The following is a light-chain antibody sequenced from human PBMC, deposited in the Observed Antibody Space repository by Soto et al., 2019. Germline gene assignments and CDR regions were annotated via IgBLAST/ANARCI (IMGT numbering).Light chain of an antibody. CDR2: AAS. V-gene: IGKV1-39*01. J-gene: IGKJ2*02. CDR3: QQSYSSRPCT. Sequence: DIPMTQSPSSLSAFVGDRVTITCRASHSISNYLNWYQQKPGKAPELLIYAASSLQSGVPSRFSGSGSGTDFTLTITSLQPEDSATYYCQQSYSSRPCTFGQGTKLEIK. CDR1: HSISNY.